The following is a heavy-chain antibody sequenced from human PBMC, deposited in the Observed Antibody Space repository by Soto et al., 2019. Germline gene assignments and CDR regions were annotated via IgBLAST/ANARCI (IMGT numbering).Heavy chain of an antibody. CDR1: GGSISRGGYY. J-gene: IGHJ3*02. D-gene: IGHD4-17*01. CDR2: IYYSGNT. CDR3: ARGAADYGNAFDI. Sequence: QVQLQESGPGLVKSSQTLSLTCTVSGGSISRGGYYWTWIRQFPGKVLEWLAHIYYSGNTYYNPSLKSRLSISQDTSTNQSYLGLTSVTAADTAVYFCARGAADYGNAFDIWGQGTLVTVSS. V-gene: IGHV4-31*03.